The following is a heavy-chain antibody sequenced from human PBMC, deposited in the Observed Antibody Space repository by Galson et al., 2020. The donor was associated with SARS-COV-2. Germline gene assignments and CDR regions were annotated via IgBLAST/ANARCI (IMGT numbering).Heavy chain of an antibody. Sequence: KMSGPTLVKPTQTLTLTCTFSGFLLSTSGVGVGWIRQPPGQALEWLALIYWDDDKRYSPSLKSRLTITKDTSKNQVVLTMTNMDPVDTATYYCARRGIAVAGRPYFDYWGQGTLVTVSS. CDR1: GFLLSTSGVG. V-gene: IGHV2-5*02. J-gene: IGHJ4*02. CDR3: ARRGIAVAGRPYFDY. D-gene: IGHD6-19*01. CDR2: IYWDDDK.